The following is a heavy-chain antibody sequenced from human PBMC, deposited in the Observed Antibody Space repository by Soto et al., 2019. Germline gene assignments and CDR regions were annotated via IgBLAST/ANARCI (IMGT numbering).Heavy chain of an antibody. CDR3: ARDRMVRGVIISDPYYYYGMDV. Sequence: PSETLSLTCTVSGGSISSGGYYWSWIRQHPGKGLEWIGYIYYSGSTYYNPSPKSRVTISVDTSKNQFSLKLSSVTAADTAVYYCARDRMVRGVIISDPYYYYGMDVWGQGTTVTVSS. V-gene: IGHV4-31*03. D-gene: IGHD3-10*01. CDR1: GGSISSGGYY. CDR2: IYYSGST. J-gene: IGHJ6*02.